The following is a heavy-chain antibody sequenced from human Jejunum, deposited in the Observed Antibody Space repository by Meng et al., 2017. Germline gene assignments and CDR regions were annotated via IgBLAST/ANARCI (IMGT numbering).Heavy chain of an antibody. V-gene: IGHV3-74*01. CDR1: GFTFCSYW. Sequence: GGSLRLSCGASGFTFCSYWMHWVRQAPGKGLVWLSRINSDGSSTTYADSVKGRFTISRDNAKNTLYLQMNSLRGEDTAVYYCARERYSSGDYFDYWGQGTLVTVSS. J-gene: IGHJ4*02. CDR2: INSDGSST. D-gene: IGHD6-19*01. CDR3: ARERYSSGDYFDY.